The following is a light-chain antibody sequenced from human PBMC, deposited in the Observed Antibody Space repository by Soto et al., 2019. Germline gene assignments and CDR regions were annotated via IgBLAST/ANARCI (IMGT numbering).Light chain of an antibody. J-gene: IGLJ1*01. CDR1: SSNIGAGYD. Sequence: QSVLTQPPSVFGAPGQRVTISCTGSSSNIGAGYDVHWYQQLPGTAPKLLICGNSNRPSGVPDRFSGSKSGTSASLAITGLQAEDEADYYCQSYDSSLSGYVFGTGTKVTVL. CDR2: GNS. CDR3: QSYDSSLSGYV. V-gene: IGLV1-40*01.